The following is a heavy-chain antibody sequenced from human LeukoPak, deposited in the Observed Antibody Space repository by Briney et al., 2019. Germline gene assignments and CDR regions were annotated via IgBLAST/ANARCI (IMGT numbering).Heavy chain of an antibody. CDR2: ISYDGSNK. Sequence: SGGSLRLSCAASGFTFSSYGMHWVRQAPGKGLEWVAVISYDGSNKYYADSVKGRFTISRDNSKNTLYLQMNSLRAEDTAVYYCAKVPARWLQLNFDYWGQGTLVTVSS. V-gene: IGHV3-30*18. J-gene: IGHJ4*02. CDR3: AKVPARWLQLNFDY. D-gene: IGHD5-24*01. CDR1: GFTFSSYG.